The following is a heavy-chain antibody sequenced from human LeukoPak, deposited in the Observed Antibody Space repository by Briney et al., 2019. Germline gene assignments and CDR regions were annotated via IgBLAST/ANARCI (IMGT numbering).Heavy chain of an antibody. Sequence: PSETLSLTCTVSGGSISSSSYYWGWIRQPPGKGLEWIGSIYYSGSTYYNPSLKSRVTISVDTSKNQFSLKLSSVTAADTAVYYCARTQPAVAGIWSVGNYYYYYGMDVWGQGTTVTVSS. CDR1: GGSISSSSYY. D-gene: IGHD6-19*01. J-gene: IGHJ6*02. CDR3: ARTQPAVAGIWSVGNYYYYYGMDV. CDR2: IYYSGST. V-gene: IGHV4-39*07.